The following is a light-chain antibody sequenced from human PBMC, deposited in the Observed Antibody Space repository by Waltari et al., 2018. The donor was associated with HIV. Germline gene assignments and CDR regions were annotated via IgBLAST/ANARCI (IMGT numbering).Light chain of an antibody. V-gene: IGLV2-23*02. CDR2: EVS. J-gene: IGLJ2*01. Sequence: QSALTQPASVSGSPGQSITISCTGTSSDVGTYNLVSWYQQHPGKAPTLMIFEVSKRPSGVSNRFSGSKSGNTASLTISGLQAEDEADYYCCSYAGSSTPVVFGGGTKLTVL. CDR1: SSDVGTYNL. CDR3: CSYAGSSTPVV.